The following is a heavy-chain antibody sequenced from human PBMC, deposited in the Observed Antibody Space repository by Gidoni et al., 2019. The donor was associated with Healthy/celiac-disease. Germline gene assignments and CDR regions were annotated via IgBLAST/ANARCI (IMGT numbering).Heavy chain of an antibody. CDR1: GFTFSSYA. V-gene: IGHV3-64D*06. J-gene: IGHJ6*03. Sequence: EVQLVESGGGLVQPGGSLRLSCSASGFTFSSYAMPWVRQAPGKGLEYVSASSSNGGSTYYADSVKGRFTISRDNSKNTLYLQMSSLRAEDTAVYYCVKEDKIRGAFYYYYYMDVWGKGTTVTVSS. CDR2: SSSNGGST. CDR3: VKEDKIRGAFYYYYYMDV. D-gene: IGHD3-16*01.